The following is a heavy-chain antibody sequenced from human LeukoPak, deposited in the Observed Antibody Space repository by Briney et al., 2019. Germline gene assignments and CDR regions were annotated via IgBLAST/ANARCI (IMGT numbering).Heavy chain of an antibody. D-gene: IGHD1-1*01. CDR3: ARELERRPYNFDY. CDR1: GFTFSSYW. J-gene: IGHJ4*02. Sequence: GGSLRVSCAASGFTFSSYWMHWARQAPGKGLVRVSRINSDGSITTYADSVKGRFTISRDNAKNTLYLQMNSLRAEDTAVYFCARELERRPYNFDYWGQGTPVTVSS. CDR2: INSDGSIT. V-gene: IGHV3-74*01.